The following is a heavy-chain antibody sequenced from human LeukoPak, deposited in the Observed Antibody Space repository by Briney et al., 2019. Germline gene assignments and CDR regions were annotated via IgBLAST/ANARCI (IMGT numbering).Heavy chain of an antibody. CDR1: GYSISSGYY. V-gene: IGHV4-38-2*01. J-gene: IGHJ4*02. D-gene: IGHD6-13*01. CDR3: ARLEAAAGTPYFDY. Sequence: PSETLSLTCAASGYSISSGYYWGWIRQPPGKGLEWIGSIYHSGSTYYNPSLKSRVTISVDTSKNQFSLKLSSVTAADTAVYYCARLEAAAGTPYFDYWGQGTLVTVSS. CDR2: IYHSGST.